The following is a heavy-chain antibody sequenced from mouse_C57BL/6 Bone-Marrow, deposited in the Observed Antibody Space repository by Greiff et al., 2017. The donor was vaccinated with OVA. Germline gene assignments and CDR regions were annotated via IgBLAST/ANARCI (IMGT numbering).Heavy chain of an antibody. CDR2: ISDGGSYT. J-gene: IGHJ1*03. CDR1: GFTFSSYA. V-gene: IGHV5-4*01. D-gene: IGHD2-10*01. Sequence: EVHLVESGGGLVKPGGSLKLSCAASGFTFSSYAMSWVRQTPETRLEWVATISDGGSYTYYPDNVKGRFTISRDNAKNNLYLQMSHLKSEDTAMYYCARPYYGNYGYFDVWGTGTTVTVSS. CDR3: ARPYYGNYGYFDV.